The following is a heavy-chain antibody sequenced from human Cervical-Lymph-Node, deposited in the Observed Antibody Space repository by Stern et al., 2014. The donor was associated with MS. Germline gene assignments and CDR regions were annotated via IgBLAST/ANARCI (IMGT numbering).Heavy chain of an antibody. CDR1: GGTFNNHA. D-gene: IGHD5-12*01. J-gene: IGHJ4*02. Sequence: VQLVESGAEVKKPGSSVKVSCKASGGTFNNHAISWVRQAPGQGLEWMGGIIPMFGTPNYAQKFQGRVTIIADKSTSTVHMVLRNLSDEDTAMYYCANRDMGYTYGRHDYWGQGTLVTVS. CDR3: ANRDMGYTYGRHDY. V-gene: IGHV1-69*06. CDR2: IIPMFGTP.